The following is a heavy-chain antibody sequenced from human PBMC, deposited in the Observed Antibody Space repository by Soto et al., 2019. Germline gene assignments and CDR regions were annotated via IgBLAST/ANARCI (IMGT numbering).Heavy chain of an antibody. CDR2: IYYSGST. Sequence: SETLSLTCIVSGESLSGTIYYWGWIRQPPGKGLEWIGSIYYSGSTYYNPSLKSRVTISVDTSKNHFSLKLTSVTAADTAVYYCARPGGSGWFYFDSWGQGSQVTVSS. D-gene: IGHD6-13*01. J-gene: IGHJ4*02. V-gene: IGHV4-39*02. CDR1: GESLSGTIYY. CDR3: ARPGGSGWFYFDS.